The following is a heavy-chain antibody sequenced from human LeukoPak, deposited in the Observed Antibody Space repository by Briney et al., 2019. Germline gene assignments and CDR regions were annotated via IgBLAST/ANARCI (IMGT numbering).Heavy chain of an antibody. CDR3: ARDSGGSWTSYDF. Sequence: GGSLRLSCAASGFTFSDYYMTWIRQAPGKGLEWLSYISSRGTAIYYVDSVKGRFTVSRDNARNSLYLQVSSLRAEDTAVYYCARDSGGSWTSYDFWGQGTLVTVSS. V-gene: IGHV3-11*01. J-gene: IGHJ4*02. CDR1: GFTFSDYY. D-gene: IGHD2-15*01. CDR2: ISSRGTAI.